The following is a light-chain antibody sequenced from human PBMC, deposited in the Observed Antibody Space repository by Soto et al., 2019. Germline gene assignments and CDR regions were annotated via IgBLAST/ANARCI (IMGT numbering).Light chain of an antibody. Sequence: DIQMTQSPSTLSASVGDRVTITCRASQSISRWLAWHQQKPGKAPKLLMYDASSLESGVPSRFSGSGSGTEFTLTISSLQPDDFATYYCQQYNSYSPWTFGPGTKVDIK. CDR3: QQYNSYSPWT. CDR1: QSISRW. CDR2: DAS. J-gene: IGKJ1*01. V-gene: IGKV1-5*01.